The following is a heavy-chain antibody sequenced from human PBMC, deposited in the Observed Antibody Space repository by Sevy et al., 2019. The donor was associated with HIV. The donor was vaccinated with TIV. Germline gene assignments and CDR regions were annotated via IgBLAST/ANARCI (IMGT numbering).Heavy chain of an antibody. CDR3: ARGSRRGYSGYVLSSPFDF. Sequence: SETLSLTCTVSGGSISSGDYYWSWIRQPPGKGLEWIGYMYYSGNTNYNPTLQSRVTISVDTRKNQFSLRLSSVTAAATAVYYCARGSRRGYSGYVLSSPFDFWGQGTLVTVSS. CDR1: GGSISSGDYY. D-gene: IGHD5-12*01. J-gene: IGHJ4*02. CDR2: MYYSGNT. V-gene: IGHV4-30-4*01.